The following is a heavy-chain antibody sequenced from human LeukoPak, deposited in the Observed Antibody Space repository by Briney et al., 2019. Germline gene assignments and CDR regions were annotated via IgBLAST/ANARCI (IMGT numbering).Heavy chain of an antibody. CDR2: INHNGST. CDR1: GGSFSGYY. V-gene: IGHV4-34*01. D-gene: IGHD6-13*01. J-gene: IGHJ4*02. Sequence: SETLSLTCAVYGGSFSGYYWSWIRQPPGKGLEWIGEINHNGSTNYNPSLKSRVTISVDTSKNQFSLKLSSVTAADTAVYYCARDGSSWHRPNDYWGQGTLVTVSS. CDR3: ARDGSSWHRPNDY.